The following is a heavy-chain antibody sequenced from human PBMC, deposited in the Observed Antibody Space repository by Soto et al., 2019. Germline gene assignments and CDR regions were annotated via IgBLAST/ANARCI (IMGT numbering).Heavy chain of an antibody. CDR1: GGSISSSSYY. CDR3: AREGNSWQYDF. D-gene: IGHD6-13*01. J-gene: IGHJ4*02. Sequence: SETLSLTCTVSGGSISSSSYYWGWIRQPPGKGLEWIGSIYYSGSTYYNPSLKSRVTISVDTSKNQFSLKLSSVTAADTAVYYCAREGNSWQYDFWGQGTPVTVSS. V-gene: IGHV4-39*02. CDR2: IYYSGST.